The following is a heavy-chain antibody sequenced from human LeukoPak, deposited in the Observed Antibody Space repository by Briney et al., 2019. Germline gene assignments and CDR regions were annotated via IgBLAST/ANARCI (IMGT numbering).Heavy chain of an antibody. CDR3: ERYYTVPKWEAWFDP. J-gene: IGHJ5*02. CDR2: ISSDGGNE. V-gene: IGHV3-30*03. Sequence: PGGSLRLSCAASGFTFTSYGMHCVRQAPGKGLEWVALISSDGGNENYADSVRGRFTISRDNSKNTPYLQMDSLSSEDTAVYYCERYYTVPKWEAWFDPWGQGTLVTVSS. D-gene: IGHD1-26*01. CDR1: GFTFTSYG.